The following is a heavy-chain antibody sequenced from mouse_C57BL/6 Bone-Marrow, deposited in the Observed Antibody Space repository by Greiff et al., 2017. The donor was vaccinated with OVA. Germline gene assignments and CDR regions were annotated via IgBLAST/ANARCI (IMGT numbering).Heavy chain of an antibody. Sequence: EVQGVESGGGLVKPGGSLKLSCAASGFTFSSYAMSWVRQTPEKRLEWVATISDGGSYTYYPDNVKGRFTISRDNAKNNLYLQMSHLKSEDTAMYYCARGGYNYFDYWGQGTTLTVSS. V-gene: IGHV5-4*01. CDR2: ISDGGSYT. CDR3: ARGGYNYFDY. D-gene: IGHD2-2*01. CDR1: GFTFSSYA. J-gene: IGHJ2*01.